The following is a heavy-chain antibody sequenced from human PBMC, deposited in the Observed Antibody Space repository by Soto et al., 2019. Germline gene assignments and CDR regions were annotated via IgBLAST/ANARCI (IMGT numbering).Heavy chain of an antibody. V-gene: IGHV4-34*01. Sequence: PSETLSLTCAVSGGSFSGCYWSWVRQTPGKGLEWIGDINHTGGSNYNPSLKSRVMISVDTAKTQFSLNVTSVTAADTAVYYCAREVGYYSAARRNLYFDYWGPGTLVTVSS. CDR2: INHTGGS. D-gene: IGHD2-15*01. CDR3: AREVGYYSAARRNLYFDY. CDR1: GGSFSGCY. J-gene: IGHJ4*02.